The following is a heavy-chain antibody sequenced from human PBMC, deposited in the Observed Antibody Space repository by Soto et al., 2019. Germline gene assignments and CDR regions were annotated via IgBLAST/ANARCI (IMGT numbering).Heavy chain of an antibody. CDR1: GFTFSSYS. Sequence: PGGSLRLSCAASGFTFSSYSMNWVRQAPGKGLEWVAVISSDGTNEYYADSVKGRFAISRDNSKNTLGLQMNDLRPGDTAVYYCARDLGYYDTRATYPYFYYFGMDVWGRGTTVTVSS. D-gene: IGHD3-22*01. J-gene: IGHJ6*02. V-gene: IGHV3-30*03. CDR3: ARDLGYYDTRATYPYFYYFGMDV. CDR2: ISSDGTNE.